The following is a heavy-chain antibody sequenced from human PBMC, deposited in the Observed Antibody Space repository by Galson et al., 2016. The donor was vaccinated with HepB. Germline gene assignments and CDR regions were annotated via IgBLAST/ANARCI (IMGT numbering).Heavy chain of an antibody. CDR3: ARDQTRYNFWSGYVY. V-gene: IGHV4-61*01. CDR2: IYYGGSA. CDR1: GGSVSNSSYY. Sequence: ETLSLTCTVSGGSVSNSSYYWSWIRQPPGKGLEWIGYIYYGGSANYNPSLKSRVTISVDTSKNQFSLKLTSVTAADTAVYYCARDQTRYNFWSGYVYWGQGTPITVSS. D-gene: IGHD3-3*01. J-gene: IGHJ4*02.